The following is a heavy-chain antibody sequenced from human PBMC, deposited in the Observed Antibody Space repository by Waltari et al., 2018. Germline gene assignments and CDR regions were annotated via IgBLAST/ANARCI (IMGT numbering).Heavy chain of an antibody. J-gene: IGHJ4*02. Sequence: QVQLVESGGGVVQPGRSLRLSCAASGFTFSSYAMPWVRQAPGKGLEWVAVISYDGSNKYYADSVKGRFTISRDNSKNTLYLQMNSLRAEDTAVYYCAKHSSSWAIDYWGQGTLVTVSS. D-gene: IGHD6-13*01. CDR2: ISYDGSNK. V-gene: IGHV3-30-3*01. CDR1: GFTFSSYA. CDR3: AKHSSSWAIDY.